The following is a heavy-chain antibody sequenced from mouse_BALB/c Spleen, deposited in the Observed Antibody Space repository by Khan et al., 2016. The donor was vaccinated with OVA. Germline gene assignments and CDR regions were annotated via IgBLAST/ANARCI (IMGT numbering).Heavy chain of an antibody. D-gene: IGHD1-1*02. CDR1: GFTFSNYW. CDR2: IRLKSDDYVT. Sequence: EVQLQESGGGLVQPGGSMKLSCVASGFTFSNYWMNWVRQSLDKGLEWVAEIRLKSDDYVTHYAESVKGRFIISRDDSKSSVKLKRNKLRAEDTGIYYCWMVLWGQGTTLTVSS. V-gene: IGHV6-6*02. J-gene: IGHJ2*01. CDR3: WMVL.